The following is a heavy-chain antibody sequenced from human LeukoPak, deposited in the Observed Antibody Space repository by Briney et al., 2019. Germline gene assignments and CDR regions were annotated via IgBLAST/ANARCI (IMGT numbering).Heavy chain of an antibody. Sequence: ASVKVSCKASGYTFTGYYMHWVRQAPGQGLEWMGWINPNSGGTNYAQKFQGWVTMTRDTSNSTAYMELSRLRSDDTAVYYCARSSSSWDPYYYYGMDVWGQGTTVTVSS. CDR2: INPNSGGT. CDR3: ARSSSSWDPYYYYGMDV. J-gene: IGHJ6*02. V-gene: IGHV1-2*04. CDR1: GYTFTGYY. D-gene: IGHD6-13*01.